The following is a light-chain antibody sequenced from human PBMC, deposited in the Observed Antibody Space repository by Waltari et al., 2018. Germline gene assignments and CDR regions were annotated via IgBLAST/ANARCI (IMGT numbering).Light chain of an antibody. Sequence: EIIMTQSPATLSVSPGERATLSCRASQSVSSNFAWYQQKPGQAPRLLIYGASTRTTGITARFSGSGSGTEFTLTISSLQSEDFAVYYCQQYNNWPLTFGPGTTLEIK. CDR1: QSVSSN. CDR2: GAS. V-gene: IGKV3-15*01. J-gene: IGKJ2*01. CDR3: QQYNNWPLT.